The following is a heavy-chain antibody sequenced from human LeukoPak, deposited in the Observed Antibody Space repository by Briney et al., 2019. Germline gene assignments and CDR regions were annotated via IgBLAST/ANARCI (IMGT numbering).Heavy chain of an antibody. CDR2: INPNSGGT. Sequence: ASVKVSCKASGYTFTGYYMHWVRQAPGQGLEWMGWINPNSGGTNYAQKFQGGVTMTRDTSISTAYMELSRLRSDDTAVYYCARDDSSGYYYSFDYWGRGTLVTVSS. V-gene: IGHV1-2*02. CDR1: GYTFTGYY. J-gene: IGHJ4*02. CDR3: ARDDSSGYYYSFDY. D-gene: IGHD3-22*01.